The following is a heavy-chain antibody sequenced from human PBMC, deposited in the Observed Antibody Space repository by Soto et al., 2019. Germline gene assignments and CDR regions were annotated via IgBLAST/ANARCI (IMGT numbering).Heavy chain of an antibody. CDR3: ARGSSIAGLYYGMDV. Sequence: WTWIRQHPGKVLEWIGYNYYSGITYYNPSLKSRVTISLDTSKNQFSLKLSSVTAADTAVYYCARGSSIAGLYYGMDVWGQGTTVTVSS. CDR2: NYYSGIT. V-gene: IGHV4-31*02. J-gene: IGHJ6*02. D-gene: IGHD6-6*01.